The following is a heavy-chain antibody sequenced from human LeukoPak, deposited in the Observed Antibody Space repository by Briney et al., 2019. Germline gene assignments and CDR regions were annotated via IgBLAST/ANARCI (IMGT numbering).Heavy chain of an antibody. D-gene: IGHD3-22*01. CDR2: INHSGST. Sequence: GSLRLSCAASGFTFSSYWMSWVRQAPGKGLEWIGEINHSGSTNYNPSLKSRVTISVDTSKNQFSLKLSSVTAADTAVYYCARLSVFVDYYDSSGYYQNYFDYWGQGTLVTVSS. V-gene: IGHV4-34*01. CDR3: ARLSVFVDYYDSSGYYQNYFDY. J-gene: IGHJ4*02. CDR1: GFTFSSYW.